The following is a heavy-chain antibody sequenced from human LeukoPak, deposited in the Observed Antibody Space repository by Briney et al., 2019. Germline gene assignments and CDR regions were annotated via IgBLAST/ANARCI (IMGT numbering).Heavy chain of an antibody. Sequence: SETLSLTCTVSGGSISSSSYYWGWIRQPPGKGLEWIGSIYYSGSTYYNPSLKSRVTISVDTSKSQFSLKLSSVTAPDTAVYYCARRYSKSSNWFDPWGQGTLVTVSS. CDR3: ARRYSKSSNWFDP. CDR2: IYYSGST. V-gene: IGHV4-39*01. D-gene: IGHD4-11*01. CDR1: GGSISSSSYY. J-gene: IGHJ5*02.